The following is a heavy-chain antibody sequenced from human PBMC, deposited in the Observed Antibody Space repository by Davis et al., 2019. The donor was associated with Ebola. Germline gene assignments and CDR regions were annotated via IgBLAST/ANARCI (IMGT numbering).Heavy chain of an antibody. Sequence: MPSETLSLTCTVSGGSISSSSYYWGWIRQPPGKGLEWIGSIYYSGSTNYNPSLKSRVTISVDTSKNQFSLKLSSVTAADTAVYYCARGRLKRYNWNYYYGMDVWGQGTTVTVSS. D-gene: IGHD1-20*01. CDR1: GGSISSSSYY. V-gene: IGHV4-39*07. J-gene: IGHJ6*02. CDR3: ARGRLKRYNWNYYYGMDV. CDR2: IYYSGST.